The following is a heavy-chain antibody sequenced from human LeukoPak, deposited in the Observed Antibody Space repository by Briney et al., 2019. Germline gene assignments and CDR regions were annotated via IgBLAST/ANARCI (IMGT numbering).Heavy chain of an antibody. CDR1: AFTFTAYW. Sequence: GGSLRLSCASSAFTFTAYWMHWVRQDPRKGLLWVARINSDGSTTNYADSVKGRFTISRDNAKNTLFLQMNSLRAEDTVVYLCAVSNGGYGPWGQGALVSVSS. V-gene: IGHV3-74*01. D-gene: IGHD5-12*01. CDR3: AVSNGGYGP. J-gene: IGHJ5*02. CDR2: INSDGSTT.